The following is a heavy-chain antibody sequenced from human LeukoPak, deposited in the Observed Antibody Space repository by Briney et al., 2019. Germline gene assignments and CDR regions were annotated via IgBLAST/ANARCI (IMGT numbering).Heavy chain of an antibody. J-gene: IGHJ4*02. CDR1: GFPFSSYG. CDR2: ISYDGINK. Sequence: GGSLRLFCAASGFPFSSYGMHWGRQAPGKGLEWLAVISYDGINKYSADSVKGRFTISRDNSKNTLYLQMNSLRAEDTAVYYCAKDRYGGNSDLVYWGQGTMVTVSS. D-gene: IGHD4-23*01. CDR3: AKDRYGGNSDLVY. V-gene: IGHV3-30*18.